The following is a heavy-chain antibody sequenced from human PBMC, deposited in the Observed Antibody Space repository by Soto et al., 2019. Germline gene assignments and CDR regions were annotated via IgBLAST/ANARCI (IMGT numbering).Heavy chain of an antibody. D-gene: IGHD2-2*02. CDR2: IYHSGST. Sequence: PSETLSLTCTVSGGSISTSNWWNWVRQPPGKGLEWIGEIYHSGSTNYNPSLKSRVTISVDKSKNQFSLKLTSVTAADTAVYYCARTTGYCSDTSCYNWFDPWGQGTLVTVS. CDR1: GGSISTSNW. J-gene: IGHJ5*02. V-gene: IGHV4-4*02. CDR3: ARTTGYCSDTSCYNWFDP.